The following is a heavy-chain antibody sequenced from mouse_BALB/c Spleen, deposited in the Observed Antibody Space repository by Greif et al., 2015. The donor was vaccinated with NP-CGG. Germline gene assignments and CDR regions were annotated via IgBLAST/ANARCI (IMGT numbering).Heavy chain of an antibody. Sequence: EVKVVESGGGLVKPEGSLKLSCAASGFTFSDYYMYWVRQTPEKRLEWVATISDGGSYTYYPESVKGRFTISRDNAKNNLYLQMSSLKSEDTAMYYCARDHYYGSSYAMDYWGQGTSVTVSS. CDR3: ARDHYYGSSYAMDY. J-gene: IGHJ4*01. D-gene: IGHD1-1*01. V-gene: IGHV5-4*02. CDR1: GFTFSDYY. CDR2: ISDGGSYT.